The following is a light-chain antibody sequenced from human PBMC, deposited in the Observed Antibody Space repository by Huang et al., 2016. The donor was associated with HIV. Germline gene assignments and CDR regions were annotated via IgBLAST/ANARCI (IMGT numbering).Light chain of an antibody. V-gene: IGKV1-9*01. CDR1: QGIGTY. CDR3: QQLNSYPLT. Sequence: IQLTQSPSSLSASVGDRVTITCRASQGIGTYLTWYQQKPGKAPMLLISAASTLQSGFPSRFSGSGSGTDFTLTISNLQPEDFATYYCQQLNSYPLTFGGGTKVEI. J-gene: IGKJ4*01. CDR2: AAS.